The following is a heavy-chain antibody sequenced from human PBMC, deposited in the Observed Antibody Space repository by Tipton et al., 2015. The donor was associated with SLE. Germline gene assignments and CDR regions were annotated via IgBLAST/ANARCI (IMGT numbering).Heavy chain of an antibody. J-gene: IGHJ4*02. V-gene: IGHV4-59*08. Sequence: TLSLTCTVSRGSITSYYWSWIRQPPGKGLEWIAYVHYSGSTNYNPSLKSRVTMSVDTSKNQFSLKLSSVTAADTAVYYCARRQWGSGYDYFDYWGQGTLVTVSS. CDR1: RGSITSYY. CDR2: VHYSGST. D-gene: IGHD5-12*01. CDR3: ARRQWGSGYDYFDY.